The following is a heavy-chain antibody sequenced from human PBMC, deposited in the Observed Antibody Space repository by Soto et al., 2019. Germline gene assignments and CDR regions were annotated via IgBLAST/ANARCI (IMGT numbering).Heavy chain of an antibody. CDR3: VVSALGRGVIISPDKWFDP. J-gene: IGHJ5*02. CDR1: GLTLSNYW. Sequence: GGSLRLSCVASGLTLSNYWMNWVRQAPGKGPEWVATINQDGSEKYYGDSVKGRFTISSDNAKNSVYLEINSLRGEETAVYDCVVSALGRGVIISPDKWFDPWGQGTLVTVSS. CDR2: INQDGSEK. D-gene: IGHD3-10*01. V-gene: IGHV3-7*01.